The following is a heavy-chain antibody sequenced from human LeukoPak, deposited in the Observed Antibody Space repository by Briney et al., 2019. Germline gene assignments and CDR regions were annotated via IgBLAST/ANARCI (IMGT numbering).Heavy chain of an antibody. CDR2: RHSTVNS. J-gene: IGHJ4*02. D-gene: IGHD2-21*02. CDR3: ARHILDGDNISKGFDV. Sequence: PSETLSLTCDVSKDPIISFDHSWSWVRHFPGKGLEWMVYRHSTVNSYYNPSLRSRFSISEDTSKGHLSLTLSFLTAADTALYFCARHILDGDNISKGFDVWGKGILVTVSS. CDR1: KDPIISFDHS. V-gene: IGHV4-30-4*07.